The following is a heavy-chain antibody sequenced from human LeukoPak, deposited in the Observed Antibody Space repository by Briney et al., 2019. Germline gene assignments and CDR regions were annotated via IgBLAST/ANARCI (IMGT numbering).Heavy chain of an antibody. CDR2: ISAYNGNT. D-gene: IGHD4-23*01. Sequence: ASVKVSCKASGYTFFSYGISWVRQAPGQGLEWMGWISAYNGNTNYTQKFQGKVTMTTDTSTNTAYMELRSLRSDDTAVYYCARGGGNYYLDYWGQGTLVTVSS. J-gene: IGHJ4*02. V-gene: IGHV1-18*01. CDR1: GYTFFSYG. CDR3: ARGGGNYYLDY.